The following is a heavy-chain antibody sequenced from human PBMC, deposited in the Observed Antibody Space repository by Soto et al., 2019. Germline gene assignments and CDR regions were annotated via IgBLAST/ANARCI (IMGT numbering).Heavy chain of an antibody. V-gene: IGHV3-7*05. CDR1: GFRFGGFW. CDR2: IKQDGSEK. J-gene: IGHJ6*02. Sequence: EVQLVESGGGLVQPGGSLRLSCAASGFRFGGFWMGWVRQAPGKGLEWVANIKQDGSEKNYVDSVNGRFTIFRDNAENSLFLQMNSLRAEDTALYYCSRGDVWGQGTMVTVSS. CDR3: SRGDV.